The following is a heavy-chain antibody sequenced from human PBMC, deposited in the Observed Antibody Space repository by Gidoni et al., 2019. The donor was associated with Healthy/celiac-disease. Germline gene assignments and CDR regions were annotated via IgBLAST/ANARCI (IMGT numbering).Heavy chain of an antibody. Sequence: QVQLVQSGAEVKKPGASVKVSCKASGYTFTSYGISWVRQSPGQGLEWMGWISAYNGNTNYAQKLQGRVTMTTDTSTSTAYMELRRLRSDDTAVYYCARWNFGVTAGTHFFDYWGQGTLVTVSS. CDR2: ISAYNGNT. V-gene: IGHV1-18*01. CDR3: ARWNFGVTAGTHFFDY. D-gene: IGHD6-13*01. J-gene: IGHJ4*02. CDR1: GYTFTSYG.